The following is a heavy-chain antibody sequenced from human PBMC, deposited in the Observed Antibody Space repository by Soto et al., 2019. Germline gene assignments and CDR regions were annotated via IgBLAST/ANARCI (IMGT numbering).Heavy chain of an antibody. J-gene: IGHJ3*01. D-gene: IGHD2-21*02. Sequence: ASVKVSCKVSGYTLTELSMHCVRQAPGKGLEWMGGFDPEDGETIYAQKFQGRVTMTEDTSTDTAYMELSSLRSEDTAVYYCVAGLYSGGGCCSFDFWGQGTMVTVSS. V-gene: IGHV1-24*01. CDR1: GYTLTELS. CDR3: VAGLYSGGGCCSFDF. CDR2: FDPEDGET.